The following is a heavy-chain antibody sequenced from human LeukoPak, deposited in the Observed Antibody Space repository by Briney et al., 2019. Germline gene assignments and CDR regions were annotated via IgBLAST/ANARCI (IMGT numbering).Heavy chain of an antibody. CDR2: ISYDGSNK. V-gene: IGHV3-30*18. CDR3: AKDRTYDYGTYDAFDI. D-gene: IGHD4-17*01. J-gene: IGHJ3*02. CDR1: GFTFDSYG. Sequence: GRSLRLSCAASGFTFDSYGMHWVRQAPGKGLEWVAVISYDGSNKYYVDSVKGRFTISRDNSKNTLYLQMNSLRPEDTAVYYCAKDRTYDYGTYDAFDIWGPGTMVTVSS.